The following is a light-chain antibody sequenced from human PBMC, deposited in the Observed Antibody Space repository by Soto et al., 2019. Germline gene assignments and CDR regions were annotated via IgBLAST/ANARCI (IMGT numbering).Light chain of an antibody. V-gene: IGLV2-14*03. CDR2: DVS. CDR1: SSDVVAYNY. Sequence: QSALTQPASVSGSPGQSITISCTGTSSDVVAYNYVSWYQHYPGKAPKLMIYDVSNRPSGVSNRFSGSKSGNTASLTISGLQAEDEADYYCSSYTASSTVVFGGGTKVTVL. CDR3: SSYTASSTVV. J-gene: IGLJ2*01.